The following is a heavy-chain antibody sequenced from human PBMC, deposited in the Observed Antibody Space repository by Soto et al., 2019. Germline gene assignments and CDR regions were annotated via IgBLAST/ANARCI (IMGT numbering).Heavy chain of an antibody. Sequence: WTVACGTSGNRDCRRICNRQPPGKGLEWIGYIYYSGSTYYNPSLKSRVTISVDTSKNQFSLKLSSVTAAYTAVYDCGRGGGLEPFDYLGQGTPDPVSS. CDR1: CGTSGNRDCR. CDR3: GRGGGLEPFDY. J-gene: IGHJ4*02. CDR2: IYYSGST. D-gene: IGHD2-15*01. V-gene: IGHV4-30-4*08.